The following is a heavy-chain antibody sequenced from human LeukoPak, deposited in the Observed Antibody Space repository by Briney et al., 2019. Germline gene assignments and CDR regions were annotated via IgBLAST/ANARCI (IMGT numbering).Heavy chain of an antibody. CDR2: IYYSGST. J-gene: IGHJ4*02. D-gene: IGHD3-3*01. Sequence: SETLSLTCTVSGGSISSYYWSWIRQPPGKGLEWIGYIYYSGSTNYNPSLKSRVTMSVDTSKNQFSLKLSSVTAADTAVYYCAREGTIFGVTITDYFDYWGQGTLVTVSS. CDR3: AREGTIFGVTITDYFDY. CDR1: GGSISSYY. V-gene: IGHV4-59*12.